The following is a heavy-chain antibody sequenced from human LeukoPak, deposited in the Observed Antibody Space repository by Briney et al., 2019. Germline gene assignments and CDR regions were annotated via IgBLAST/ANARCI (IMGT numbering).Heavy chain of an antibody. V-gene: IGHV4-34*01. CDR1: GGSFSGYY. CDR3: AGYYMDV. J-gene: IGHJ6*03. Sequence: SETLSLTCAVYGGSFSGYYWSWIRQPPGKGLEWIGEINHSGSTNYNPSLKSRVTISVDTSKNQFSLKRSSVTAADTAVYYCAGYYMDVWGKGTTVTVSS. CDR2: INHSGST.